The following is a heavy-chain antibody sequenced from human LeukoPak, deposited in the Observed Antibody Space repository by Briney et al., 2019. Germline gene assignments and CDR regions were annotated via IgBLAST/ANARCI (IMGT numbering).Heavy chain of an antibody. J-gene: IGHJ4*02. V-gene: IGHV1-69*05. CDR2: IIPIFGTA. D-gene: IGHD3-22*01. CDR3: ARLPHLTGYYYDSSGYLLDY. CDR1: GGTFSSYA. Sequence: GASVKVSCKASGGTFSSYAISWVRQAPGQGLEWMGGIIPIFGTANYAQKFQGRVTITTDESTGTAYMELSSLRSEDTAVYYCARLPHLTGYYYDSSGYLLDYWGQGTLVTVSS.